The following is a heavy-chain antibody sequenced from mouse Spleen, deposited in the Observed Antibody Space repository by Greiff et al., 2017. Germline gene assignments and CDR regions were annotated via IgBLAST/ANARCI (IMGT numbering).Heavy chain of an antibody. CDR2: ISSGSSTI. D-gene: IGHD1-1*01. V-gene: IGHV5-17*02. CDR1: GFTFSSFG. CDR3: ARSGRIGTVSSFAY. J-gene: IGHJ3*01. Sequence: DVMLVESGGGLVKPGGSLKLSCAASGFTFSSFGMHWVRQAPEKGLEWVAYISSGSSTIYYADTVKGRFTISRDNPKNTLFLQMTSLRSEDTAMYYCARSGRIGTVSSFAYWGQGTLVTVSA.